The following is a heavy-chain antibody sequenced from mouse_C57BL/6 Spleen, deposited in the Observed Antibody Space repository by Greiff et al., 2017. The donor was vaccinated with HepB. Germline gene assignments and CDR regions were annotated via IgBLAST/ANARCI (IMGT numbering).Heavy chain of an antibody. D-gene: IGHD1-1*01. CDR1: GYTFTSYW. Sequence: QVQLQQPGAELVKPGASVKLSCKASGYTFTSYWMRWVKQRPGQGLEWIGEIDPSDSYTNYNQKFKGKATLTVDTSSSTSYMQLSSLTSEDSAVYYCAIHYYGFDYWGQGTTLTVAS. CDR3: AIHYYGFDY. V-gene: IGHV1-50*01. J-gene: IGHJ2*01. CDR2: IDPSDSYT.